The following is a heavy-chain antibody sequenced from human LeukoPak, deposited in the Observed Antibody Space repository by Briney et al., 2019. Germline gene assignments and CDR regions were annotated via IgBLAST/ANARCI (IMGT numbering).Heavy chain of an antibody. CDR1: GGSISSGGYY. J-gene: IGHJ6*02. CDR2: IYYSGST. CDR3: ASQPAANYYYYYGMDV. Sequence: PSQTLSLTCTVSGGSISSGGYYWSWIRQHPGKGLEWIGYIYYSGSTYYNPSLKSRVTISVDTSKNQFSLKLSSVTAADTAVYYCASQPAANYYYYYGMDVWGQGTTVTVSS. D-gene: IGHD2-2*01. V-gene: IGHV4-31*03.